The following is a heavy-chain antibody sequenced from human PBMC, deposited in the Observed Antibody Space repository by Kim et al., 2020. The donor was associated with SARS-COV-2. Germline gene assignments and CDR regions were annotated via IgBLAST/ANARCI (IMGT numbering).Heavy chain of an antibody. CDR1: GFTFDDYA. J-gene: IGHJ6*02. CDR3: AKDIVAGTTRDGMDV. V-gene: IGHV3-43D*03. Sequence: GGSLRLSCAASGFTFDDYAMHWVRQAPGKGLEWVSLISWDGGSTYYADSVKGRFTISRDNSKNSLYLQMNSLRAEDTALYYCAKDIVAGTTRDGMDVWGQGTTVTVSS. D-gene: IGHD1-1*01. CDR2: ISWDGGST.